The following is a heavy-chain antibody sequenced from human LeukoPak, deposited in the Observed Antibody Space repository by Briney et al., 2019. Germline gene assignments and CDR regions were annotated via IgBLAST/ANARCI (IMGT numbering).Heavy chain of an antibody. V-gene: IGHV3-9*01. J-gene: IGHJ4*02. D-gene: IGHD4-17*01. CDR1: GFTFDDYA. CDR2: SSWNSGSI. Sequence: GGSLRLSCAASGFTFDDYAMHWVRQAPGKGLEWVSGSSWNSGSIGYADSVKGRFTISRDNAKNSLYLQMNSLRAEDTAVYYCARGVFGDYYFDYWGQGTLVTVSS. CDR3: ARGVFGDYYFDY.